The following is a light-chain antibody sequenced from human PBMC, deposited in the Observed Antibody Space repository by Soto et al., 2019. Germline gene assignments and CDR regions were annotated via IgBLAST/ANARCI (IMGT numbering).Light chain of an antibody. CDR2: GAS. V-gene: IGKV3-15*01. Sequence: EIVMTPSPATLSVSPGERATLSCRASRSVNSNLAWYQHKPGQAPRLLIYGASTRATGIPGRFSGSESGTEFTLTISSLQSEDSAVYYCQKRSNWRITFGQGTRREIK. CDR3: QKRSNWRIT. J-gene: IGKJ5*01. CDR1: RSVNSN.